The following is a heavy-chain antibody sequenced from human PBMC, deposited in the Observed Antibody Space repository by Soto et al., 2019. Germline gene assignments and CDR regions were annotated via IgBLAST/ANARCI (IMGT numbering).Heavy chain of an antibody. J-gene: IGHJ6*03. CDR1: GFNFNIYA. CDR2: ISPGGDST. D-gene: IGHD1-1*01. V-gene: IGHV3-23*01. Sequence: EVQLLESGGGLVQPGGSLRLSCAASGFNFNIYAMTWVRQAPGKGLEWVSTISPGGDSTYFADSVKGRVTISRDNSKNTQSLRLNGLRAEDKSTYFCAKALWNTYNYYCMDVWGTGTPVTVSS. CDR3: AKALWNTYNYYCMDV.